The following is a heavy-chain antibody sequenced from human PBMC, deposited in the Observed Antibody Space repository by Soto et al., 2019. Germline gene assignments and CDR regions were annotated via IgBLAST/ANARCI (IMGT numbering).Heavy chain of an antibody. CDR1: GYTFTSSG. Sequence: ASVKVSCTASGYTFTSSGISWVRQAPGQGLEWMGWISTDNGNTNYAQHLQGRVSMTTDTSTSTAYMDLRSLRSDDTAVYYCTRELVPAATIYYYYYGMDVWGQGTTVTVSS. V-gene: IGHV1-18*01. D-gene: IGHD2-2*01. J-gene: IGHJ6*02. CDR2: ISTDNGNT. CDR3: TRELVPAATIYYYYYGMDV.